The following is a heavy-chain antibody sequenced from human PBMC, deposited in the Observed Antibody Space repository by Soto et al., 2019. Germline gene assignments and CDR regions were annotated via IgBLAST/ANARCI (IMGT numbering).Heavy chain of an antibody. J-gene: IGHJ4*02. D-gene: IGHD3-22*01. V-gene: IGHV1-18*04. CDR1: GYTFTSYG. Sequence: ASVKVSCKASGYTFTSYGISWVRQAPGQGLEWMGWISAYSGNTSYAQKLQGRVTMTTNTSTSTAYMELSSLRSGDTAVYYCARAVSRIDSSGYFWGQGTLVTVSS. CDR3: ARAVSRIDSSGYF. CDR2: ISAYSGNT.